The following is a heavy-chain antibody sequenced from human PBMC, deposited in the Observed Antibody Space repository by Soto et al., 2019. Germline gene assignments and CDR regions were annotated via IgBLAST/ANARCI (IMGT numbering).Heavy chain of an antibody. CDR3: AKCSGGSCYSDY. CDR1: GFTFSSYG. V-gene: IGHV3-30*18. CDR2: ISYDGSSK. D-gene: IGHD2-15*01. Sequence: QVQLVESGGGVVQPGRSLRLSCAASGFTFSSYGMHWVRQAPGKGLEWVAVISYDGSSKYYADSVKGRFTISRDNSKNTLYLQMNSLRAEDTAVYYCAKCSGGSCYSDYWGQGTLVTVSS. J-gene: IGHJ4*02.